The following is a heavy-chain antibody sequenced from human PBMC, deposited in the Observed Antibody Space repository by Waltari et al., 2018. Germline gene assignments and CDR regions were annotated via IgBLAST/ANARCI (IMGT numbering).Heavy chain of an antibody. D-gene: IGHD4-17*01. CDR1: GFTFSSYE. V-gene: IGHV3-48*03. Sequence: EVQLVESGGELVQPGGSLRLSCEASGFTFSSYEMTWVGQAPGKGLEWVSYISSSGITIYYADSVKGRFTISRDNAKNSLYLQMNSLRAEDTAVYYCARDHTGLDYWGQGTLVTVSS. CDR2: ISSSGITI. CDR3: ARDHTGLDY. J-gene: IGHJ4*02.